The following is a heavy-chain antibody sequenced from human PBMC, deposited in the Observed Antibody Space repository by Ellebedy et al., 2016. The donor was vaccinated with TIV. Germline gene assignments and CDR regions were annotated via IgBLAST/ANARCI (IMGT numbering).Heavy chain of an antibody. V-gene: IGHV3-23*01. Sequence: GESLKISCAASGFTFGCCAMSWVRQAPGKGLEWVSVISNGGDTTYADSVKGRFTISRDNSKNSLYLQMNSLRADDTAIYYCARDLYYGSGKIASSWGQGTLVTVSS. CDR2: ISNGGDTT. CDR1: GFTFGCCA. CDR3: ARDLYYGSGKIASS. J-gene: IGHJ1*01. D-gene: IGHD3-10*01.